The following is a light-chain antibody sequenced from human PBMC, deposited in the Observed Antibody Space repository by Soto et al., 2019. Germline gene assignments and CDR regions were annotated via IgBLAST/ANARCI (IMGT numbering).Light chain of an antibody. CDR2: GAS. Sequence: EIVLTQSPGTLSLSPGERATLSCRASQSVSCSYLAWYQQKPGQAHRLLIYGASSRATGIPDRFSGSGSGTDFTLTISRLEPEDFAVYYCQQYGSSPLYTFGHGTKREIK. CDR3: QQYGSSPLYT. V-gene: IGKV3-20*01. CDR1: QSVSCSY. J-gene: IGKJ2*01.